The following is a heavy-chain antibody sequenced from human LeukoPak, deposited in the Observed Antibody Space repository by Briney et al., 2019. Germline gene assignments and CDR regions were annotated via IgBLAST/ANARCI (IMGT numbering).Heavy chain of an antibody. Sequence: PSQTLSLNCTVSGGSISSGDYYWSWIRQPPGKGLEWIGYIYYSGSTYYNPSLKSRVTISVDTSKNQFSLKLSSVTAADTAVYYCARDGIGFGELLSPGYFDLWGRGTLVTVSS. CDR3: ARDGIGFGELLSPGYFDL. CDR2: IYYSGST. V-gene: IGHV4-30-4*01. J-gene: IGHJ2*01. CDR1: GGSISSGDYY. D-gene: IGHD3-10*01.